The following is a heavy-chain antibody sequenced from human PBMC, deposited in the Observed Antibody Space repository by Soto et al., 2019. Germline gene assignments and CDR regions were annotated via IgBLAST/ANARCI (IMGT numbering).Heavy chain of an antibody. J-gene: IGHJ4*02. V-gene: IGHV4-31*02. CDR2: IYYSGST. Sequence: PGKGLEWIGNIYYSGSTYYNPSLKSRVTISVDTSKNHFFLKLSSVTAADTAVYYCARNRPRRQEYYLDYSAQGTLVTGSS. CDR3: ARNRPRRQEYYLDY.